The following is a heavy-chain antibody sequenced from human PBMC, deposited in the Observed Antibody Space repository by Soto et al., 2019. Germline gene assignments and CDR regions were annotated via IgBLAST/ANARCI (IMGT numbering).Heavy chain of an antibody. CDR2: INAGNGNT. V-gene: IGHV1-3*01. D-gene: IGHD2-21*01. J-gene: IGHJ4*02. CDR3: ARGDNRGLLAKERRYYFDY. Sequence: ASVKVSCKASGYTFTSYAMHWVRQAPGQRLEWMGWINAGNGNTKYSQKFQGRVTITRDTSASTAYMELSSLRSEDTAVYYCARGDNRGLLAKERRYYFDYWGQGTLVTVSS. CDR1: GYTFTSYA.